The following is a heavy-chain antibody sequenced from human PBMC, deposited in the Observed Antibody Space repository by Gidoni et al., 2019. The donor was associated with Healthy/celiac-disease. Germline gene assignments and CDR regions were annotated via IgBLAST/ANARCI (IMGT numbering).Heavy chain of an antibody. CDR2: RSYDGSNK. J-gene: IGHJ6*04. V-gene: IGHV3-30-3*01. CDR1: GFTFSRYA. CDR3: ARATRPYSNYYYGMDV. D-gene: IGHD4-4*01. Sequence: QVQLVESGGGVVKPGRSLRLSCAASGFTFSRYAMHGGRQAPGKGLAWVSVRSYDGSNKYDADSVKGRFTISRDNSKNTLYLQMNSLRAEDTAVYYCARATRPYSNYYYGMDVWGKGTTVTVSS.